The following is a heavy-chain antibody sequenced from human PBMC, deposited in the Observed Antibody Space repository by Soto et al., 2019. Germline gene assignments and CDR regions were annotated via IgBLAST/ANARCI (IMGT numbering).Heavy chain of an antibody. Sequence: QVQLVQSGAEVKKPGASVKVSCKASGYTFTSYAIHWVRQAPGQRLEWMGWINAANGNTKYSRKFPGRVTFNTDTSASTVYMELSSLISEDTSVYYCASSSTWDWADYQFAMDVWGQGTTVTVSS. CDR2: INAANGNT. D-gene: IGHD6-13*01. CDR3: ASSSTWDWADYQFAMDV. V-gene: IGHV1-3*01. J-gene: IGHJ6*02. CDR1: GYTFTSYA.